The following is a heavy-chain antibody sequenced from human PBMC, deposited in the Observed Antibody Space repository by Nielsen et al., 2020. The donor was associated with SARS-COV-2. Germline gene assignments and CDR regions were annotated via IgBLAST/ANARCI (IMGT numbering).Heavy chain of an antibody. Sequence: LRLSCAASGFTFDDYAMHWVRQAPGKGLEWVSGISWNSGSIGYADSVKGRFTISRDNAKNSLYLQMNSLRAEDTALYYCAKSSEGDYYYGMDVWGQGTTVTVSS. CDR3: AKSSEGDYYYGMDV. CDR2: ISWNSGSI. CDR1: GFTFDDYA. D-gene: IGHD3-16*01. V-gene: IGHV3-9*01. J-gene: IGHJ6*02.